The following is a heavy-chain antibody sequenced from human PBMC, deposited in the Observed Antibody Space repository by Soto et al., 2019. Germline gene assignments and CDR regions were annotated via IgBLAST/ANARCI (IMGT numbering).Heavy chain of an antibody. V-gene: IGHV1-8*01. CDR2: MNPNSGNT. J-gene: IGHJ4*02. D-gene: IGHD3-22*01. CDR3: ARGIYVGASGYYLDF. CDR1: GYTFTSYD. Sequence: ASVKVSCKASGYTFTSYDINWVRLATGQGLEWMGWMNPNSGNTAYAQKFQGRVTMTRNTSISTAYMELSSVTAADTGVYYCARGIYVGASGYYLDFWGQGTLVTVSS.